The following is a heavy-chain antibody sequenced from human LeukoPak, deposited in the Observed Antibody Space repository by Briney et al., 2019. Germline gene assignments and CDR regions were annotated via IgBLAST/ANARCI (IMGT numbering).Heavy chain of an antibody. D-gene: IGHD3-10*01. CDR2: INHSGST. CDR3: ARGGEVVRGVIGLPYYYYMDV. V-gene: IGHV4-34*01. J-gene: IGHJ6*03. Sequence: PSETLSLTCAVYGGSFSGYSWSWIRQPPGKGLEWIGEINHSGSTNYNPSLKSRVTISVDTSQNQFSPKLSSLTAADTAVYYCARGGEVVRGVIGLPYYYYMDVWGKGTTVTVSS. CDR1: GGSFSGYS.